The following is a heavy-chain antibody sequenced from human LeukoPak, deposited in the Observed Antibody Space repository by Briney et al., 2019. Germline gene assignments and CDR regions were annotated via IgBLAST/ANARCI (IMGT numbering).Heavy chain of an antibody. CDR3: ARQYCSSTSCYLARWDYYYGMDV. D-gene: IGHD2-2*01. Sequence: ASVKVSCKASGYTFTGYYMHWVRQAPGQGLEWMGWINPNSGGTNYAQKFQGRVAMTRDTSISTAYMELSRLRSDDTAVYYCARQYCSSTSCYLARWDYYYGMDVWGQGTTVTVSS. CDR2: INPNSGGT. CDR1: GYTFTGYY. J-gene: IGHJ6*02. V-gene: IGHV1-2*02.